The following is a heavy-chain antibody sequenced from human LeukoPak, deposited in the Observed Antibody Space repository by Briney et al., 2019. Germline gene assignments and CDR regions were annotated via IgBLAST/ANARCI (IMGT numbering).Heavy chain of an antibody. CDR2: ISNNGGST. D-gene: IGHD5-12*01. V-gene: IGHV3-64*02. CDR1: GFTFSAYA. J-gene: IGHJ5*02. Sequence: GGSLRLSCAASGFTFSAYAMHWVRQAPGKGLECVSTISNNGGSTSYADSVKGRFTISRDNSKNTLYLQMGSLRSEDMAVYYCARWTRAYTGYDPWGQGTLVTVSS. CDR3: ARWTRAYTGYDP.